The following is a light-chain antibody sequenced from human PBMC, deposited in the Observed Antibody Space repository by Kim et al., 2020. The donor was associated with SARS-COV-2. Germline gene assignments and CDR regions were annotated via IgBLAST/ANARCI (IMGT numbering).Light chain of an antibody. J-gene: IGKJ1*01. V-gene: IGKV3-20*01. CDR2: SAS. Sequence: ENVLTQSPGTLSLSPGERATLSCRASQSVSSNFLAWYQQKAGQAPRLVIYSASSRASGIPDRFSGSGSGTDFTLTISTLEPEDFAVYYWQQYATSPETFGQGTKVDIK. CDR1: QSVSSNF. CDR3: QQYATSPET.